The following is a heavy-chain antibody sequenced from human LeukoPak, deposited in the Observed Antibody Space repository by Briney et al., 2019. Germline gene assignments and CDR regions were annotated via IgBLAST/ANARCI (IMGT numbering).Heavy chain of an antibody. Sequence: GGSLRLSCAASGFTFSSYEMNWVRQAPGKGLEWVSYISSSGSTIYYADSVKGRFTISRDNAKNSLYLQMNSLRAEDTAVYYCARDMGGLDYYYMDVWGKGTTVTISS. D-gene: IGHD3-16*01. J-gene: IGHJ6*03. CDR3: ARDMGGLDYYYMDV. CDR1: GFTFSSYE. CDR2: ISSSGSTI. V-gene: IGHV3-48*03.